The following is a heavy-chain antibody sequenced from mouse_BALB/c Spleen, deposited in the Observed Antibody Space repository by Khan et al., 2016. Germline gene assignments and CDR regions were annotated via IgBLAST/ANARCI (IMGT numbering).Heavy chain of an antibody. Sequence: QVQLKQSGAELARPWASVKMSCKASGYTFTIYTMHWVKQRPGQGLEWIGYINPSSGNTNYAQKFKARVTLPADESHGTANMQLLSLASEDSADYYSEGAMQLDGNCLLDYWGQGTTLTVSS. CDR3: EGAMQLDGNCLLDY. CDR1: GYTFTIYT. CDR2: INPSSGNT. V-gene: IGHV1-4*01. D-gene: IGHD2-1*01. J-gene: IGHJ2*01.